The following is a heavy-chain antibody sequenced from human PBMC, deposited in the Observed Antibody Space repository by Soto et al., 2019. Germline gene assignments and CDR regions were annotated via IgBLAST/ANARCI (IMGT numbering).Heavy chain of an antibody. J-gene: IGHJ4*02. Sequence: GESLRLSCAASGFTFSSYAMHWVRQAPGKGLEWVAVISYDGSSKYYADSVKGRFTISRDNSKNTLYLQMNSLRAEDTAVYYCARAXTIFGVVIRSGWFYFDYWGQGTLVTVSS. D-gene: IGHD3-3*01. CDR1: GFTFSSYA. CDR2: ISYDGSSK. V-gene: IGHV3-30-3*01. CDR3: ARAXTIFGVVIRSGWFYFDY.